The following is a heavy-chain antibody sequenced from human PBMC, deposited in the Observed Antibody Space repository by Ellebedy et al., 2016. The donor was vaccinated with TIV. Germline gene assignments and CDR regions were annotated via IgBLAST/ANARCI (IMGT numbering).Heavy chain of an antibody. CDR2: IKEDGSEK. V-gene: IGHV3-7*02. Sequence: GESLKISXAASGFNFKDNTMHWVRQAPGKGLEWVANIKEDGSEKNYVDSVKGRFTISRDNAQNSLYLQMNSLRAEDTAVYYCVSQYGRPQNYWGQGTLVTVSS. CDR3: VSQYGRPQNY. CDR1: GFNFKDNT. J-gene: IGHJ4*02. D-gene: IGHD6-6*01.